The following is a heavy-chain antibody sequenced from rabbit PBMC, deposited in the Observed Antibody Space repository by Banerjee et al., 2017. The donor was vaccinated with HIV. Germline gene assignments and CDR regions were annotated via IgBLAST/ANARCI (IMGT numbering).Heavy chain of an antibody. V-gene: IGHV1S40*01. D-gene: IGHD4-1*01. CDR3: ARDLAGVIGWNFNL. J-gene: IGHJ4*01. Sequence: QSLEESGGGLVKPGASLTLTCTASGFSLSSSYYMCWVRQAPGKGLEWIACIYAGSGGAYYATWAKGRLTISKASWTTVTLQMTSLTAADTASYFCARDLAGVIGWNFNLGGQGTLVTVS. CDR2: IYAGSGGA. CDR1: GFSLSSSYY.